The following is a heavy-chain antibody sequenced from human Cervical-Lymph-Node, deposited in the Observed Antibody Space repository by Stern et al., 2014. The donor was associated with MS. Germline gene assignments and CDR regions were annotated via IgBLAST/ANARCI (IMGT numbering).Heavy chain of an antibody. J-gene: IGHJ4*02. CDR1: GFTFSNYS. Sequence: MQLVQSGGGLVKPGGSLRLSCAASGFTFSNYSMNWVRQAPGKGLEWVSFIISSSSYIYYADSLKGRFTISRDNAKNSLFLEMNSLRAEDTAVYYCTNSGYDSFRLIDYWGQGALVTVSS. V-gene: IGHV3-21*01. D-gene: IGHD5-12*01. CDR3: TNSGYDSFRLIDY. CDR2: IISSSSYI.